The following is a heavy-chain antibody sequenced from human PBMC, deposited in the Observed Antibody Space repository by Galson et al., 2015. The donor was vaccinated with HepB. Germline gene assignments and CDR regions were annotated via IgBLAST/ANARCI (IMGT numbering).Heavy chain of an antibody. CDR3: NKGSGELYHNGLDV. V-gene: IGHV3-49*03. CDR1: GFTFGDYA. Sequence: SLRLSCAASGFTFGDYAMSWFRQAPGKGLEWVGFIRSKGYGGTTEYAASVKGRFIISRDDSKGIAYLQMNSLKTDDTAVYYCNKGSGELYHNGLDVWGQGTTVTVSS. CDR2: IRSKGYGGTT. J-gene: IGHJ6*02. D-gene: IGHD3-10*01.